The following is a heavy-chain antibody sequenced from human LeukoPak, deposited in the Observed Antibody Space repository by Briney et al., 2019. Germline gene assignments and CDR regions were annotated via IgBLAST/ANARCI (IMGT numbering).Heavy chain of an antibody. D-gene: IGHD3-9*01. CDR2: INPSGGST. V-gene: IGHV1-46*01. J-gene: IGHJ4*02. CDR1: GYTFTSYY. CDR3: ARVAGDYDILTGYYGY. Sequence: ASVKVSCKASGYTFTSYYMHWVRQAPGQGLEWMGIINPSGGSTSYAQKFQGRVTMTRDTSTSTVYMELSSLRSEDTAVYYCARVAGDYDILTGYYGYWGQGTLVTVSS.